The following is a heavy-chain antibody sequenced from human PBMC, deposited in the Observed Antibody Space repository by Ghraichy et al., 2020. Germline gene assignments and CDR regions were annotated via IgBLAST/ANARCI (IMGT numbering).Heavy chain of an antibody. V-gene: IGHV3-53*01. Sequence: GGSLRLSCAASGFTVSGNYMSWVRQAPGKGLEWVSVIYSDGSAYYADSVKGRFIMSRDNSKNTLSLQMNSLRVDDTAMYYCTREVIGGMDVWGQGTTVTVSS. CDR3: TREVIGGMDV. CDR2: IYSDGSA. CDR1: GFTVSGNY. J-gene: IGHJ6*02.